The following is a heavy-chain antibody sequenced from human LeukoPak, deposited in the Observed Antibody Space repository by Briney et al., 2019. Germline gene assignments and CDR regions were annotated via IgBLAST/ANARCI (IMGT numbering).Heavy chain of an antibody. CDR3: ARARYGGFFDY. CDR2: IKQDGSEK. V-gene: IGHV3-7*01. CDR1: GFTFSNYQ. J-gene: IGHJ4*02. Sequence: GGSLRLSCAASGFTFSNYQMSWVRQAPGKGLEWVAHIKQDGSEKYYVDSVKGRFAISRDNAKNSLYLQMNSLRAEDTAVYYCARARYGGFFDYWGQGTLVTVSS. D-gene: IGHD1-26*01.